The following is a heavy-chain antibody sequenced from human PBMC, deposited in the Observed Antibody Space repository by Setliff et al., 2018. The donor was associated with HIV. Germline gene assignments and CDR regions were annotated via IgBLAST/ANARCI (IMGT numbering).Heavy chain of an antibody. D-gene: IGHD2-2*01. Sequence: GALRLSCEASGFIVRGNYMSWVRQAPGKGLEWVSILYNDGRSYYADSVKGRFTVSRDNSKNTLYLQMNSLRAEDTAVYYCAGAVVVGGTLGYWGQGTLVTVSS. CDR3: AGAVVVGGTLGY. J-gene: IGHJ4*02. CDR1: GFIVRGNY. CDR2: LYNDGRS. V-gene: IGHV3-53*01.